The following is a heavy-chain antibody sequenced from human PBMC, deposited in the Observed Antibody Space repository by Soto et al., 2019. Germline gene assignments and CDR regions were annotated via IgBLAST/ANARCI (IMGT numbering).Heavy chain of an antibody. D-gene: IGHD2-15*01. CDR3: ARDPGGECSGGSCYSDYYYYYGMDV. CDR1: GYTFTSYG. J-gene: IGHJ6*02. V-gene: IGHV1-18*01. CDR2: ISAYNGNT. Sequence: ASVKVSCKASGYTFTSYGISWVRQAPGQGLEWMGWISAYNGNTNYAQKLQGRVTMTTDTSTSTAYMELRSLRSDDTAVYYCARDPGGECSGGSCYSDYYYYYGMDVWGQGTTVTVSS.